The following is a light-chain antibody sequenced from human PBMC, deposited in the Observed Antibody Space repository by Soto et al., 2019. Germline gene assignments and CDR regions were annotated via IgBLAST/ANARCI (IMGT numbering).Light chain of an antibody. J-gene: IGLJ2*01. Sequence: QLVLTQSPSASASLGASVTLTCTLRSRHSGSAIAWHQQQPEKGPRYLRKLHSDCSHYMGDGSPDRFSGSRSGAERYLTISSLRSEDDGDYYRQTWATGFPMSFGGGTTLTVL. V-gene: IGLV4-69*01. CDR1: SRHSGSA. CDR2: LHSDCSH. CDR3: QTWATGFPMS.